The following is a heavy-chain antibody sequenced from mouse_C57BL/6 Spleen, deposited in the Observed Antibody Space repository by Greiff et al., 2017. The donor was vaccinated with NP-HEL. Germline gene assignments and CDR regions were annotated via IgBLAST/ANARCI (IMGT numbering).Heavy chain of an antibody. D-gene: IGHD1-1*01. V-gene: IGHV1-82*01. CDR1: GYAFSSSW. J-gene: IGHJ2*01. CDR3: ARSRGSRGDYFDY. CDR2: IYPGDGDT. Sequence: QVQLQQSGPELVKPGASVKISCKASGYAFSSSWMNWVKQRPGKGLEWIGRIYPGDGDTNYNGKFKGKATLTADKSSSTAYMQLSSLTSEDSAVYFCARSRGSRGDYFDYWGQGTTLTVSS.